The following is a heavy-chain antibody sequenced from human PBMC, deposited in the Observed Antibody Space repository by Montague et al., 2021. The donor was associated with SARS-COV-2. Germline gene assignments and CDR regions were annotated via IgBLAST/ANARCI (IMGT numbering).Heavy chain of an antibody. CDR1: NYSVSSGYY. V-gene: IGHV4-38-2*02. J-gene: IGHJ4*02. D-gene: IGHD1-26*01. Sequence: SETLSLTCTVSNYSVSSGYYWGWIRQFPGKGLEWIGFKFHSGSTYYNPSLQSRVITSVDTSKNQVSLKLRSVSAADTAVYCCARGVVGPTVLFLEYWGQGILVAVSS. CDR2: KFHSGST. CDR3: ARGVVGPTVLFLEY.